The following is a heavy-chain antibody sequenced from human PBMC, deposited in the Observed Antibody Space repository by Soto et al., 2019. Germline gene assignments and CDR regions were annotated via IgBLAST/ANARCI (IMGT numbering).Heavy chain of an antibody. D-gene: IGHD3-10*01. CDR1: GGTFSSYA. J-gene: IGHJ3*02. V-gene: IGHV1-69*12. CDR2: IIPIFGTA. CDR3: AREAWGSGSYFRHDAFDI. Sequence: QVQLVQSGAEVKKPGSSVKVSCKASGGTFSSYAISWVRQAPGQGLEWMGGIIPIFGTANYAQKFQGRVTITADESPSTAYMELSSLRSEDTAVYYCAREAWGSGSYFRHDAFDIWGQGTMVTVSS.